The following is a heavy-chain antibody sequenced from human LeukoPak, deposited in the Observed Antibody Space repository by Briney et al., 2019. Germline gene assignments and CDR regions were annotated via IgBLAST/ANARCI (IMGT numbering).Heavy chain of an antibody. D-gene: IGHD4-23*01. CDR3: ARGNSGMTLPFDP. CDR2: IYSGGTT. CDR1: GFTFSGYG. J-gene: IGHJ5*02. V-gene: IGHV3-53*01. Sequence: GGSLRLSYAASGFTFSGYGMSWVRQAPGKGLEWVSVIYSGGTTYYADSVKGRFTISRDNSKNTLYLQMNSLRAEDTAVYYCARGNSGMTLPFDPWGQGTLVTVSS.